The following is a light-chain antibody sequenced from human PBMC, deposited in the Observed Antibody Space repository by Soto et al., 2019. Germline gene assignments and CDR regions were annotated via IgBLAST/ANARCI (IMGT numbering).Light chain of an antibody. CDR1: GSSIGTNT. J-gene: IGLJ2*01. CDR3: AAWDGSLNNVL. CDR2: GDN. Sequence: QSVLTQPPSASGTPGQRVTISCSGSGSSIGTNTVNWYRQLPGTAPKLLIYGDNQRPSGVPDRFSGSKSGTSASLAISGLQSEDEAEYYCAAWDGSLNNVLFGRGTKLTVL. V-gene: IGLV1-44*01.